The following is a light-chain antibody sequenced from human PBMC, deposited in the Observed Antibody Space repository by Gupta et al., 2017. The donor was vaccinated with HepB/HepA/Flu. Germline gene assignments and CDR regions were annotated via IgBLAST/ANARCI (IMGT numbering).Light chain of an antibody. CDR2: RDS. J-gene: IGLJ2*01. Sequence: SYELPQPLSVSVALGQTARITCGGNNSGSKNVHWYQQKPGQAPVLVIYRDSNRPSGIPERVSGSNSGNTATLTISRAQAGDEADYYCQVWDSSTAAVFGGGTKLTVL. CDR1: NSGSKN. CDR3: QVWDSSTAAV. V-gene: IGLV3-9*01.